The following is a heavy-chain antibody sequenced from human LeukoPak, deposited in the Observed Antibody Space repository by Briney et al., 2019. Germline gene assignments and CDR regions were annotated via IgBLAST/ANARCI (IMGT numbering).Heavy chain of an antibody. D-gene: IGHD6-19*01. CDR1: GFTFSSHW. Sequence: GGSLRLSCAASGFTFSSHWMTWVRQAPGKGLEWVANIKQNGGEEYYLDSVKGRFAISRDNAKNSVFLLMNSLRAEDTAVYYCVRERYSSGWSYWFDSWGQGTLVTVSS. CDR3: VRERYSSGWSYWFDS. V-gene: IGHV3-7*03. J-gene: IGHJ5*01. CDR2: IKQNGGEE.